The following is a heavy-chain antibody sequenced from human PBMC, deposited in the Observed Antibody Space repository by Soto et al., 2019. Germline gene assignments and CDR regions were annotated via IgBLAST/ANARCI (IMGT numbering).Heavy chain of an antibody. CDR1: GFTFRSYG. CDR2: ISYDGSNK. Sequence: GGSLRLSCAASGFTFRSYGMHWVRQAPGKGLEWVAIISYDGSNKYCADSVKGRFTISRDNSKNTLFLQMNSLRGEDTAVYYWAKASENYFDFGGQEPLVTVS. V-gene: IGHV3-30*18. J-gene: IGHJ4*02. CDR3: AKASENYFDF.